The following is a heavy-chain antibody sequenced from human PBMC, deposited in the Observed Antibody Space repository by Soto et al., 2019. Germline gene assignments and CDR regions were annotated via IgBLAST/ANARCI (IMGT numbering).Heavy chain of an antibody. CDR2: IGSVGGDT. Sequence: PGGSLRLSCAASGFTFRNFAMTWVRQAPGKRLEWVSTIGSVGGDTYYADSVKGRFTIYRDDSKNTLGLQMNSLRAEDTAIYFCAKVIVNATSVCDPLDIWGQGTMV. D-gene: IGHD2-21*01. CDR3: AKVIVNATSVCDPLDI. V-gene: IGHV3-23*01. J-gene: IGHJ3*02. CDR1: GFTFRNFA.